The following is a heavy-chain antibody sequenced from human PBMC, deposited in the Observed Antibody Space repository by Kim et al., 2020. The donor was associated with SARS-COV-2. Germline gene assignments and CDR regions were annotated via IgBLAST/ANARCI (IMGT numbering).Heavy chain of an antibody. D-gene: IGHD3-3*01. CDR3: ATVPWRITIFGVVINSPNYYYYGMDV. CDR2: FDPEDGET. CDR1: GYTLTELS. J-gene: IGHJ6*02. V-gene: IGHV1-24*01. Sequence: ASVKVSCKVSGYTLTELSMHWVRQAPGKGLGWMGGFDPEDGETIYAQKFQGRVTMTEDTSTDTAYMELSSLRSEDTAVYYCATVPWRITIFGVVINSPNYYYYGMDVWGQGTTVTVSS.